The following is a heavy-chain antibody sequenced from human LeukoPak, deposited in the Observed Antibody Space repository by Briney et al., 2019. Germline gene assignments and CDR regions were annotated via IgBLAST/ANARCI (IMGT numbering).Heavy chain of an antibody. CDR2: ISYDGSNK. J-gene: IGHJ4*02. CDR1: GFTFYTYT. CDR3: ARDVGNVFDY. V-gene: IGHV3-30-3*01. D-gene: IGHD4-23*01. Sequence: GGSLRLSCAASGFTFYTYTIHWVRQAPGMGLEWVTLISYDGSNKYYTDSVKGRFTISRDNSRNTLYLQMNSLSTEDSAVYYCARDVGNVFDYWGQGTLVTVSS.